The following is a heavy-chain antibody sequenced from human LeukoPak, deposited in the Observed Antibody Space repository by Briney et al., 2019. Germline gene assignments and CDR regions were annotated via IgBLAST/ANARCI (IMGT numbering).Heavy chain of an antibody. D-gene: IGHD3-16*01. V-gene: IGHV1-24*01. J-gene: IGHJ4*02. CDR1: GYTLTELS. CDR3: ATRRHSARYAYDSDY. Sequence: ASVNVSCKVSGYTLTELSMHWVRQTPGKGLEWMGGFDSEDRETLFAQKFQGRVTMTEDTSADTAHMELSSLRSEDTAVYYCATRRHSARYAYDSDYWGQGTLVTVSS. CDR2: FDSEDRET.